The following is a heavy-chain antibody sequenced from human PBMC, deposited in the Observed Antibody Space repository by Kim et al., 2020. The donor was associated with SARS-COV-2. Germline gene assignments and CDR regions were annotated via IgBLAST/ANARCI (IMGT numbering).Heavy chain of an antibody. CDR3: ASFSAAAGRVDY. J-gene: IGHJ4*02. V-gene: IGHV4-4*02. Sequence: TYHPSPKSRVPISVDKSKNQFSRKLSSVTAADTAVYYCASFSAAAGRVDYWGQGTLVTVSS. D-gene: IGHD6-13*01.